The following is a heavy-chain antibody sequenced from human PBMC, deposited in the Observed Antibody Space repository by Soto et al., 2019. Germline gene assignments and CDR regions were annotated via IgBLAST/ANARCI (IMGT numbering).Heavy chain of an antibody. V-gene: IGHV4-39*01. CDR2: IYYSGST. Sequence: SETLSLTCTVSGGSISSSSYYWGWIRQPPGKGLEWIGSIYYSGSTYYNPSLKSRVTISVDTSKNQFSLKLISVTAADTAVYYCARHPTIAVAGIAFDPWGQGTLVTVSS. CDR1: GGSISSSSYY. CDR3: ARHPTIAVAGIAFDP. J-gene: IGHJ5*02. D-gene: IGHD6-19*01.